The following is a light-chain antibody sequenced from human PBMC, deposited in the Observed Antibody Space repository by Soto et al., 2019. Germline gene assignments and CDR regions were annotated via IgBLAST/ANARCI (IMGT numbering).Light chain of an antibody. V-gene: IGLV2-14*01. CDR1: SSDIGGYDY. CDR3: TSYASGSSHVV. Sequence: QSVLTQPASVSGSPGQSITLSCTGTSSDIGGYDYVSWYQRHPGKAPKLIIYDVNNRPSGGSNRFSGSKSGNTASLTISGLQADDEADYYCTSYASGSSHVVFGGGTKLTVL. CDR2: DVN. J-gene: IGLJ2*01.